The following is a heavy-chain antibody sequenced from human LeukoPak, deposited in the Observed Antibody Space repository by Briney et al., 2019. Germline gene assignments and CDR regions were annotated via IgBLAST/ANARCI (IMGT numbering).Heavy chain of an antibody. D-gene: IGHD3-3*01. Sequence: GGSLRLSCAASGFTFSSYGMHWVRQAPGKGLEWVAFIRYDGSNKYYADSVKGRFTISRDNSKNTLYLQMNSLRAEDTAVYYCAKDTPYYDFWSGYSHTGNFDYWGQGTLVTVSS. V-gene: IGHV3-30*02. CDR1: GFTFSSYG. CDR3: AKDTPYYDFWSGYSHTGNFDY. CDR2: IRYDGSNK. J-gene: IGHJ4*02.